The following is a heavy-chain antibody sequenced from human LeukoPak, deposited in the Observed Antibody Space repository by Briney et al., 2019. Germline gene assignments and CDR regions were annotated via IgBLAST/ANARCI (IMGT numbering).Heavy chain of an antibody. CDR1: GYTFTGYY. J-gene: IGHJ6*03. V-gene: IGHV1-2*02. CDR3: ARDGKEMVRGVISRNYYYYMDV. CDR2: INPNSGGT. Sequence: ASVKVSCKASGYTFTGYYMHWVRQAPGQGLEWMGWINPNSGGTNYAQKLQGRVTMTRDTSISTAYMELSRLRSDDTAVYYCARDGKEMVRGVISRNYYYYMDVWGKGTTVTISS. D-gene: IGHD3-10*01.